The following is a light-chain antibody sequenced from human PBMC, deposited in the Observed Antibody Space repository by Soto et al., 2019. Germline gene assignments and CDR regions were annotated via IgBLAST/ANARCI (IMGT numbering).Light chain of an antibody. V-gene: IGKV1-5*01. J-gene: IGKJ2*01. Sequence: IRMTQSPSTQSASIGDRVIITCRASQSISNWLAWCQQKPGRAPKLLIHAISTLESGVPSRFSGSGSGTDFTLTIDSLQPDDFATYYCQQTYITPYTFGQGTKLEIK. CDR3: QQTYITPYT. CDR2: AIS. CDR1: QSISNW.